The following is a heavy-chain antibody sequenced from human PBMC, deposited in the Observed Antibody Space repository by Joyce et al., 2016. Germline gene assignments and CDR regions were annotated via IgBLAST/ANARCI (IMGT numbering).Heavy chain of an antibody. CDR3: AKALSPYYDYIWGSYLDAFDI. J-gene: IGHJ3*02. CDR2: ISGSGTST. CDR1: GFTFSSYA. Sequence: EVQLLESGGGLVRPGGSLRLSCAASGFTFSSYAMSWVRQAPGKGLEWVSAISGSGTSTYYADSVKGRFTISRDNSKNTLYLQMNSLRAEDTAVYYCAKALSPYYDYIWGSYLDAFDIWGQGTMVTVSS. D-gene: IGHD3-16*02. V-gene: IGHV3-23*01.